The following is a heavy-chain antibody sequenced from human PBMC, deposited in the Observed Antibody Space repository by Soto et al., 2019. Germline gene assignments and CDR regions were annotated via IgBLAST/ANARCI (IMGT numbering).Heavy chain of an antibody. Sequence: SETLSLTCTFSGGSISSSSYYLGWIRQPPGKGLEWIGSIYYSGSTYYNPSLKSRVTISVDTSKNQFSLKLSSVTAADTAVYYCARHRSGCSSTSCYYYYYYMDVWGKGTTVTVSS. J-gene: IGHJ6*03. V-gene: IGHV4-39*01. D-gene: IGHD2-2*01. CDR3: ARHRSGCSSTSCYYYYYYMDV. CDR1: GGSISSSSYY. CDR2: IYYSGST.